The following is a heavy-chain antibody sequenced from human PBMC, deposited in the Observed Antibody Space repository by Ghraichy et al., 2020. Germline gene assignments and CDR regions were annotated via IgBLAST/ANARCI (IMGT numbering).Heavy chain of an antibody. CDR1: GYTFTSYG. J-gene: IGHJ4*02. V-gene: IGHV1-18*01. CDR3: ARDFDYVWGSYHSFDY. Sequence: ASVKVSCKASGYTFTSYGISWVRQAPGQGLEWMGWISAYNGNTNYAQKLQGRVTMTTDTSTSTAYMELRSLRSDDTAVYYCARDFDYVWGSYHSFDYWGQGTLVTVSS. D-gene: IGHD3-16*02. CDR2: ISAYNGNT.